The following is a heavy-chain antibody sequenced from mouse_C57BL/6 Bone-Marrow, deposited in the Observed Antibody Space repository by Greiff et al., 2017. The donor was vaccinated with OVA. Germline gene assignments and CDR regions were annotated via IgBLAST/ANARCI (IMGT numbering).Heavy chain of an antibody. CDR3: TCRGFAY. D-gene: IGHD3-1*01. Sequence: VQLQQSGTELVKPGASVKMSCKTSGYTFTSYWMHWVKQRPGQGLEWIGAIDPGNSDTNYNQKFKGKAKLTAATSASTAYLELSSLTNEDSAVYYCTCRGFAYWGQGTRVTVSA. J-gene: IGHJ3*01. CDR2: IDPGNSDT. V-gene: IGHV1-5*01. CDR1: GYTFTSYW.